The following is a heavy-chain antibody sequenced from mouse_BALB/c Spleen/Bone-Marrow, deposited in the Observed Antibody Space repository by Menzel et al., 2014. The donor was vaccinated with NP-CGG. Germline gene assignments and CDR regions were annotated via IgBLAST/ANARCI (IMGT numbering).Heavy chain of an antibody. V-gene: IGHV5-12*02. D-gene: IGHD4-1*01. Sequence: EVPVVESGGGLVQPGGSLKLSCATSGFTFSDYYMYWVRQTPEKRLEWVAYITKGGGSTYYPDIVKGRFTISRDNAKNTLYLQMSRLKSEDTAMYYCARQLAYAMDYWGQGTSVTVSS. J-gene: IGHJ4*01. CDR1: GFTFSDYY. CDR2: ITKGGGST. CDR3: ARQLAYAMDY.